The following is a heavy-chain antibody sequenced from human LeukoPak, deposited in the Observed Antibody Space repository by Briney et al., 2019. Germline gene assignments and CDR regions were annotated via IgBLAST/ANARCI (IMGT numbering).Heavy chain of an antibody. CDR3: ARDVHDFWSGYYTAYYYYYMDV. D-gene: IGHD3-3*01. Sequence: SETLSLTCTVSGGSISSSSYYWGWIRQPPGKGLEWIGSIYYSGSTYYNPSLKSRVTISVDTSKNQFSLKLSSVTAADTAVYHCARDVHDFWSGYYTAYYYYYMDVWGKGTTVTVSS. V-gene: IGHV4-39*07. J-gene: IGHJ6*03. CDR2: IYYSGST. CDR1: GGSISSSSYY.